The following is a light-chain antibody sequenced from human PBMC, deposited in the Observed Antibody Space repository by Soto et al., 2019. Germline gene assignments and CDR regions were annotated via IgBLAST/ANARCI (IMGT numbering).Light chain of an antibody. V-gene: IGKV3-15*01. Sequence: EIVMTQSPATLSVSPGERVTLSCRASQSVSTNLAWYQQKPGQAPRLLIYGASTRATGFPARFSGSGSGTEFTLTISSLQSEDFAVYYCQHYNNWPPWTFGQGTKVEIK. CDR3: QHYNNWPPWT. CDR2: GAS. J-gene: IGKJ1*01. CDR1: QSVSTN.